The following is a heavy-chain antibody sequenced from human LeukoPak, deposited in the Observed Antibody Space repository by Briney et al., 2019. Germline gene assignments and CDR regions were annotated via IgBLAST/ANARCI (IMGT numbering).Heavy chain of an antibody. V-gene: IGHV3-21*01. CDR3: AREPFWSGYYSNLHFDY. CDR2: ISDNSNYI. D-gene: IGHD3-3*01. Sequence: GGSLRLSCAASGFTFNTYSMNWVRQAPGKGLEWVSSISDNSNYIYYSDSVEGRFTISRDNAKNSLYLQMNSLRAEDTAVYYCAREPFWSGYYSNLHFDYWGQGTLVTVSS. J-gene: IGHJ4*02. CDR1: GFTFNTYS.